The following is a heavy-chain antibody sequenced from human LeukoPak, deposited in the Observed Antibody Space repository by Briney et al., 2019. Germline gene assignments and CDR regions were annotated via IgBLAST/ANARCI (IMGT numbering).Heavy chain of an antibody. CDR2: INPNSGGT. CDR1: GYTFTGYY. V-gene: IGHV1-2*02. Sequence: ASVKVSCKASGYTFTGYYMHWVRQAPGQGLEWMGWINPNSGGTNYAQKFQGRVTMTRDTSISTAYMELSRLRSDDTAVYYCARGNIVVVVAASPGGYWGQGTLITVSS. J-gene: IGHJ4*02. D-gene: IGHD2-15*01. CDR3: ARGNIVVVVAASPGGY.